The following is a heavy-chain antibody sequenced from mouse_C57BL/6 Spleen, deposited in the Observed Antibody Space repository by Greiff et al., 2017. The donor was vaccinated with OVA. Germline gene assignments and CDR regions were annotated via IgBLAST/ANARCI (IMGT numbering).Heavy chain of an antibody. CDR3: ARDCGYYFDY. CDR2: ISSGGSYT. V-gene: IGHV5-6*01. Sequence: EVQLVESGGDLVKPGGSLKLSCAASGFTFSSYGMSWVRQTPDKRLEWVATISSGGSYTYYPDSVKGRFTISRDNAKNTLYLQMSSLKSADTAMDYCARDCGYYFDYWGQGTTLTVSS. CDR1: GFTFSSYG. J-gene: IGHJ2*01.